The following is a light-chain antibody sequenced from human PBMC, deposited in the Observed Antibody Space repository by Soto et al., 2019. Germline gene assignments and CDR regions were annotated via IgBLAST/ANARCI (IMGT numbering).Light chain of an antibody. CDR1: QSVRSSY. CDR3: QQYISSPRT. V-gene: IGKV3-20*01. CDR2: GAS. Sequence: EIVLTQSPGTLSLSPGERATLSCRASQSVRSSYLAWYQQKPGQAPRLLIYGASNRATGIPDRFSGSGSGTDFSLTISRLEPADFAVYYCQQYISSPRTFGQGTKVEIK. J-gene: IGKJ1*01.